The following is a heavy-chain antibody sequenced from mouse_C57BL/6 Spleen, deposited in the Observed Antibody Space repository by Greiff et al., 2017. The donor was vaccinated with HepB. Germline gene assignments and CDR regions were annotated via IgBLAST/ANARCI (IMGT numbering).Heavy chain of an antibody. CDR1: GYTFTSYG. Sequence: VQLVESGAELARPGASVKLSCKASGYTFTSYGISWVKQRTGQGLEWIGEIYPRSGNTYYNEKFKGKATLTADKSSSTAYMELRSLTSEDSAVYFCARGYEYYYAMDYWGQGTSVTVSS. V-gene: IGHV1-81*01. D-gene: IGHD2-2*01. J-gene: IGHJ4*01. CDR2: IYPRSGNT. CDR3: ARGYEYYYAMDY.